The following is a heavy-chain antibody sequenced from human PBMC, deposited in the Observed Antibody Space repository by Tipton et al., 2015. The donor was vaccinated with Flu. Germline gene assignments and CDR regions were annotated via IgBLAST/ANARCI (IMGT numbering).Heavy chain of an antibody. Sequence: TLSLTCSVSGDSMTSSRYYWGWIRQPPGKGLEWIGSIFHSGSTYYNPSLKSRVTISVDTSKNQFSLKLISVTAADTAVYYCARVSSGVESWFDPWGQGTLVTVSS. CDR2: IFHSGST. V-gene: IGHV4-39*07. CDR3: ARVSSGVESWFDP. CDR1: GDSMTSSRYY. D-gene: IGHD3-3*01. J-gene: IGHJ5*02.